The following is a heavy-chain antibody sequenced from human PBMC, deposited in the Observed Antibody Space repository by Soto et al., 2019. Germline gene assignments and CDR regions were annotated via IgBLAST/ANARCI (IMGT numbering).Heavy chain of an antibody. CDR3: ATVFEH. CDR2: VDSDVSGK. CDR1: GITFSGYW. J-gene: IGHJ4*02. V-gene: IGHV3-74*01. Sequence: EVQLVESGGGSVQPGGSLRLSCVASGITFSGYWMHWVRQVTGKGLVWVARVDSDVSGKSYADSVKGRFTISRNNAKNTLYLHMNSLRVDVTAVYYCATVFEHWGQGIPVTVSS.